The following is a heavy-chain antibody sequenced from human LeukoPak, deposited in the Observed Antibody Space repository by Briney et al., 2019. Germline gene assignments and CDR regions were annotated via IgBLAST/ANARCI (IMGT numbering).Heavy chain of an antibody. CDR3: ARGGYGYFDY. Sequence: ASVKVSCKASGYTFTSYGIDWMRQAPGQGLEWMGWISPYNGNTNYAQKLQGRVTMTTDTSASTAYMELSSLRSEDTAVYYCARGGYGYFDYWGQGTLLTVSS. CDR1: GYTFTSYG. D-gene: IGHD5-12*01. J-gene: IGHJ4*02. V-gene: IGHV1-18*01. CDR2: ISPYNGNT.